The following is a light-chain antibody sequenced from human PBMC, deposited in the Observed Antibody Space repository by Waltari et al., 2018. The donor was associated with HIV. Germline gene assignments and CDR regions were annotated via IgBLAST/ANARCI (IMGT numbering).Light chain of an antibody. Sequence: QAALAPPGPRFGSPGPANPHPCHGTHHYVGWLNYVPRYQQHPGKPPQLMIYDVSNRPSGVSNRFSGSKSGNMASLTISGLQAEDEADYYCSSYTSSSTLVFGGGTKLTVL. CDR3: SSYTSSSTLV. CDR2: DVS. J-gene: IGLJ2*01. V-gene: IGLV2-14*03. CDR1: HHYVGWLNY.